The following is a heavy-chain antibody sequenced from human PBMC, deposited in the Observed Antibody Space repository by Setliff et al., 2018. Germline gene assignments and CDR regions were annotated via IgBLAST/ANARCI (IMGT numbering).Heavy chain of an antibody. CDR3: ARRAVAVVSGMDV. CDR1: GGSFSGYY. J-gene: IGHJ6*02. D-gene: IGHD6-19*01. CDR2: INHSGST. V-gene: IGHV4-34*01. Sequence: PSETLSLTCAVYGGSFSGYYWSWIRQPPGKGLEWIGEINHSGSTNYNPSLKSRVTISVDTSKNQLSLKLSSVTAADTAVYYCARRAVAVVSGMDVWGQGTTVTVSS.